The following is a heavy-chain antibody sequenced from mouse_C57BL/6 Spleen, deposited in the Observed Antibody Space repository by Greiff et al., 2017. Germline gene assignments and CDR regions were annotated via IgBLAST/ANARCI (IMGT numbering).Heavy chain of an antibody. CDR3: AKEGNYSFAY. J-gene: IGHJ3*01. Sequence: VQLQQSGAELARPGASVKLSCTASGYTFTSYGISWVKQRTGQGLEWIGEIYPRSGNTYYNEKFKGKATLTADKSSSTAYMELRSLTSEDSAVYFCAKEGNYSFAYWGQGTLVTVSA. CDR2: IYPRSGNT. V-gene: IGHV1-81*01. CDR1: GYTFTSYG. D-gene: IGHD2-1*01.